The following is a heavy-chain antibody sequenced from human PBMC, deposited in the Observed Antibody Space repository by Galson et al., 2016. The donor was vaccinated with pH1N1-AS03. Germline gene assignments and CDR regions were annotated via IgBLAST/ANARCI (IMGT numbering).Heavy chain of an antibody. Sequence: SLRLSCAASGFTFNTYAMNWIRQAPGKGLEWVSSISADGINTYYADSLKGRFTISRDNSRNTVSLQMTSLRVEDTAVYYCAKTTGGVSKSGAFDVWGQGTMVTVSS. CDR1: GFTFNTYA. V-gene: IGHV3-23*01. D-gene: IGHD1-1*01. CDR3: AKTTGGVSKSGAFDV. J-gene: IGHJ3*01. CDR2: ISADGINT.